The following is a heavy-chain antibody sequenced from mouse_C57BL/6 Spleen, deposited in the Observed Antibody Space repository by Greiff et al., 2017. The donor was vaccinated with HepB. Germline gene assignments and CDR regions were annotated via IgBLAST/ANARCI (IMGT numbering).Heavy chain of an antibody. V-gene: IGHV1-26*01. CDR3: ASHYYGSSYPMDY. J-gene: IGHJ4*01. D-gene: IGHD1-1*01. CDR2: INPNNGGT. Sequence: VQLQQSGPELVKPGASVKISCKASGYTFTDYYMNWVKQSHGKSLEWIGDINPNNGGTSYNQKFKGKATLTVDKSSSTAYMELRSLTSEDSAVYYCASHYYGSSYPMDYWGQGTSVTVSS. CDR1: GYTFTDYY.